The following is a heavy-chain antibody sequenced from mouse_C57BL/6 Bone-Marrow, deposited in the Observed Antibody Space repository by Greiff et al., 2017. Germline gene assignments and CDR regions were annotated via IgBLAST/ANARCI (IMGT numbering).Heavy chain of an antibody. CDR2: IDPSDSET. Sequence: VQLQQPGAELVRPGSSVKLSCKASGYTFTSYWMHWVKQRPIQGLEWIGNIDPSDSETHYNQKFKDKATLPVDKSSSTAYMQLSSLTSEDSAVYYCARDRYYYGSSLWYFDVWGTGTTVTVSS. J-gene: IGHJ1*03. V-gene: IGHV1-52*01. CDR1: GYTFTSYW. D-gene: IGHD1-1*01. CDR3: ARDRYYYGSSLWYFDV.